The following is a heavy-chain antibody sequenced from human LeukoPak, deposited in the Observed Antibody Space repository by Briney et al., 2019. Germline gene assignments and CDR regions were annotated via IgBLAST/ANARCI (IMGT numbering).Heavy chain of an antibody. CDR1: GGSISSYY. J-gene: IGHJ4*02. Sequence: SETLSLTCTVSGGSISSYYWSWIRQPPGKGLEWIGYIYYGGSTNYNPSLKSRVTISVDTSKNQFSLKLSSVTAADTAVYYCAREPVAGGFDYWGQGTLVTVSS. CDR2: IYYGGST. D-gene: IGHD6-19*01. V-gene: IGHV4-59*01. CDR3: AREPVAGGFDY.